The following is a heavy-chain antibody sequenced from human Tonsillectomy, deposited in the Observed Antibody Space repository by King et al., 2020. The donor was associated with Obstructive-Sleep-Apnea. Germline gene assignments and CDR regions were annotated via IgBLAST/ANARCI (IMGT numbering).Heavy chain of an antibody. J-gene: IGHJ6*02. Sequence: VQLVESGGVVVQPGGSLRLSCAASGFTFDDYSMHWARQAPGKGLEWVSFISWDGDRTYYADSVKGRFTIHRDNSRNALYLQMNSLRTEDSALYYCAKSCISDDKRNRDYYYGTDVWGQGTTVTVSS. CDR3: AKSCISDDKRNRDYYYGTDV. D-gene: IGHD1/OR15-1a*01. CDR2: ISWDGDRT. CDR1: GFTFDDYS. V-gene: IGHV3-43*01.